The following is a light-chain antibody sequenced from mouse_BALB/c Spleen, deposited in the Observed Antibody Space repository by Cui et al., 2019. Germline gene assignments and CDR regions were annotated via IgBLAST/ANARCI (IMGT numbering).Light chain of an antibody. CDR1: SSVSY. V-gene: IGKV4-57*01. J-gene: IGKJ2*01. CDR3: QQRSSYHVYT. Sequence: QIVLTQSPAIMSASPGEKVTITCSASSSVSYMHWFQQKPGTSPKLWIYSTSNLASGVPARFSGSGSGTSYSLTISRMEAEDAATYYCQQRSSYHVYTFGGGTKLEIK. CDR2: STS.